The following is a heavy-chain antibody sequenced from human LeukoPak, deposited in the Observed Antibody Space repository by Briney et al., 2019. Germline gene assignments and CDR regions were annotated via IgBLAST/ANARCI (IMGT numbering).Heavy chain of an antibody. V-gene: IGHV1-2*02. CDR3: ARPYCSSTSCLNWFVP. D-gene: IGHD2-2*01. J-gene: IGHJ5*02. CDR1: GYTFTGYY. Sequence: ASVKVSCKASGYTFTGYYMHWVRQAPGQGLEWMGWINPNSGGTNYAQKFQGRVTMTRDTSISTAYMELSRLRSDDTAVYYCARPYCSSTSCLNWFVPWGQGTLVTVSS. CDR2: INPNSGGT.